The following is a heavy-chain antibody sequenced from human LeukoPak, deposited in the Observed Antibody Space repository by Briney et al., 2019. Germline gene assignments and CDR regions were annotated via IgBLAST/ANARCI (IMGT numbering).Heavy chain of an antibody. CDR2: FYYGGST. Sequence: SETLSLTCSVSGGPISSSSYYWGWIRQPPGKGLEWIGSFYYGGSTYYNPSLKSRVTISVDTSKNQFSLKLSAVTAADTAVYYCARDRCSGGSCYSGGDAFDIWGQGTMVTVSS. J-gene: IGHJ3*02. V-gene: IGHV4-39*07. CDR3: ARDRCSGGSCYSGGDAFDI. D-gene: IGHD2-15*01. CDR1: GGPISSSSYY.